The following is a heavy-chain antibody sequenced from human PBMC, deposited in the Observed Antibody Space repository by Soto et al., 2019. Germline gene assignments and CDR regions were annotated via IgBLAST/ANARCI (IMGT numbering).Heavy chain of an antibody. V-gene: IGHV3-30*18. J-gene: IGHJ4*02. CDR1: GFTFSSYG. Sequence: QVQLVESGGGVVQPGRSLRLSCAASGFTFSSYGMHWVRQAPGKGLEWVAVISYDGSNKYYADSMKGRFTISRDNSKNTLYLQMNSLRAEDTAVYYCAKGVRKHIVVVTAECDYWGQGTLVTVSS. D-gene: IGHD2-21*02. CDR2: ISYDGSNK. CDR3: AKGVRKHIVVVTAECDY.